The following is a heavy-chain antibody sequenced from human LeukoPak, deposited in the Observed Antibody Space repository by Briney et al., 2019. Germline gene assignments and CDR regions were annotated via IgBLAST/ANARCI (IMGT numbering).Heavy chain of an antibody. D-gene: IGHD3-16*01. CDR2: RSDSDNT. V-gene: IGHV4-59*08. CDR1: GGSISSYY. J-gene: IGHJ4*02. CDR3: ARHLPNWGWDY. Sequence: SETLSLTCTVSGGSISSYYWSWIRQPPGKGLEWTEYRSDSDNTKYNPSLKRRVTISVDTSKNQFSRKLSSVTAADTAVYYCARHLPNWGWDYWGQGTLVTVSS.